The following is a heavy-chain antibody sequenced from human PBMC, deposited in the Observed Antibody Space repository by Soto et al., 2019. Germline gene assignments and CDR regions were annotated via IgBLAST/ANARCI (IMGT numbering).Heavy chain of an antibody. CDR2: IIPVFQTA. D-gene: IGHD3-22*01. CDR3: ARGGSGYTWFNEF. V-gene: IGHV1-69*01. CDR1: GGLFSSYP. Sequence: QEQLVQSGAEVKKPGCSVKVSCKASGGLFSSYPISWVRQDPGQGLEWMGGIIPVFQTAYYTQRFQGRVTITADESTNTAYMELSSLRSEDTAIYYCARGGSGYTWFNEFWGQGTLVTVSS. J-gene: IGHJ4*02.